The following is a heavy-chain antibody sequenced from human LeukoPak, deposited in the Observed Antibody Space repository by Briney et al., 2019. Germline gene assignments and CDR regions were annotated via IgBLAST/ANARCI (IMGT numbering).Heavy chain of an antibody. D-gene: IGHD2-2*01. V-gene: IGHV1-69*13. Sequence: ASVEVSCKASGGTFSSYAISWVRQAPGQGLEWMGGIIPIFGTANYAQKFQGRVTITADESTSTAYMELSSLRSEDTAVYYCARDVPATIRIGMDVWGQGTTVTVSS. CDR2: IIPIFGTA. CDR1: GGTFSSYA. CDR3: ARDVPATIRIGMDV. J-gene: IGHJ6*02.